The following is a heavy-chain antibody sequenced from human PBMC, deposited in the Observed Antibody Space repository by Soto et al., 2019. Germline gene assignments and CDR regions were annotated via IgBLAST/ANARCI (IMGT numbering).Heavy chain of an antibody. CDR2: IYSGGST. CDR1: GFTVSSNY. D-gene: IGHD4-17*01. Sequence: GSLRLSCAASGFTVSSNYMSWVRQAPGKGLEWVSVIYSGGSTYYADSVKGRFTISRDNSKNTLYLQMNSLRAEDTAVYYCAREFRSTVTTEAGYYYYGMDVWGQGTTVTVSS. V-gene: IGHV3-53*01. J-gene: IGHJ6*02. CDR3: AREFRSTVTTEAGYYYYGMDV.